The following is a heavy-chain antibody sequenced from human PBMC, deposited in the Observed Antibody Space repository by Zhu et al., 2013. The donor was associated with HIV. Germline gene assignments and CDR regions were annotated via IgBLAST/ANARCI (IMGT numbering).Heavy chain of an antibody. J-gene: IGHJ3*02. D-gene: IGHD2-2*01. CDR1: GGTFSSYT. CDR2: IIPILGIA. CDR3: ARGLLGWDEDIVVVPAAPLPLMSFDI. V-gene: IGHV1-69*02. Sequence: QVQLVQSGAEVKKPGSSVKVSCKASGGTFSSYTISWVRQAPGQGLEWMGRIIPILGIANYAQKFQGRVTITADKSTSTAYMELSSLRSEDTAVYYCARGLLGWDEDIVVVPAAPLPLMSFDI.